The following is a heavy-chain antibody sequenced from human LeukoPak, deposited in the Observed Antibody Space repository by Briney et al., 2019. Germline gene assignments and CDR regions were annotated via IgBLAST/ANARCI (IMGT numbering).Heavy chain of an antibody. CDR2: IRSKAYGGKT. CDR1: GFTFGDYA. J-gene: IGHJ4*02. CDR3: TSTIEEYYYDSSGYYSYGDY. D-gene: IGHD3-22*01. V-gene: IGHV3-49*03. Sequence: GRSLRLSCTASGFTFGDYAMSWFRQAPGKGLEWVGFIRSKAYGGKTAYAASVKGRFTISRDDSKSIAYLQMNSLKTEDTAVYYCTSTIEEYYYDSSGYYSYGDYWGQGTLVTVSS.